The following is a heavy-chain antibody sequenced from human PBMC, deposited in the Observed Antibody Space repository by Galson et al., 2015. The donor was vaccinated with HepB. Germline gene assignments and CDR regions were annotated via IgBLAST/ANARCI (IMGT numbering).Heavy chain of an antibody. CDR2: IFYSGST. V-gene: IGHV4-39*01. Sequence: TLSLTCTVSGDSISSSNYYWGWIRQPPGSGLEWIGSIFYSGSTYYKPSLKSRVTISVDTSKNQFSLKLSSVTATDTAVYYCARQIYGPLLAWFDPWGQGTLVTVSS. CDR1: GDSISSSNYY. CDR3: ARQIYGPLLAWFDP. J-gene: IGHJ5*02. D-gene: IGHD2/OR15-2a*01.